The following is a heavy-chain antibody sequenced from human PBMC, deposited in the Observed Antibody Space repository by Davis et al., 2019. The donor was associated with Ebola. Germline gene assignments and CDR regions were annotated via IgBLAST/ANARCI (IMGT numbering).Heavy chain of an antibody. Sequence: PGGSLRLSCKGSGYSFTSYWIGWVRQMPGKGLEWMGIIYPGDSDTRYSPSFQGQVTISADKSISTAYLQWSSLKASDTAMYYCARLSIAAAAPRRYRYFDLWGRGTLVTVSS. CDR3: ARLSIAAAAPRRYRYFDL. D-gene: IGHD6-13*01. V-gene: IGHV5-51*01. J-gene: IGHJ2*01. CDR2: IYPGDSDT. CDR1: GYSFTSYW.